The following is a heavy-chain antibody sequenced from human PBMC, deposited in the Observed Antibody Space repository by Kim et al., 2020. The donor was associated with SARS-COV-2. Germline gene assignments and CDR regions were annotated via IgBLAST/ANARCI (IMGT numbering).Heavy chain of an antibody. D-gene: IGHD3-3*01. J-gene: IGHJ4*02. Sequence: YYNPSLKGRVTISVDTSKNQFSLKLSSVTAADTAVYYCARESFGVVMIDYWGQGTLVTVSS. V-gene: IGHV4-31*02. CDR3: ARESFGVVMIDY.